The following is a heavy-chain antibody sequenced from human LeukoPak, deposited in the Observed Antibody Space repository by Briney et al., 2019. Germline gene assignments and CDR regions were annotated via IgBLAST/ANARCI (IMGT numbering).Heavy chain of an antibody. D-gene: IGHD3-10*01. CDR1: GFTFSSYS. Sequence: PGGSLRLSCAASGFTFSSYSMNWVRQAPGKGLEWVSSISSSSSSYIYYADSVKGRFTISRDNAKNSLYLQMNSLRAEDTAVYYCARDLVVTGFGEFSYGMDVWGKGTTVTVSS. CDR2: ISSSSSSYI. CDR3: ARDLVVTGFGEFSYGMDV. V-gene: IGHV3-21*01. J-gene: IGHJ6*04.